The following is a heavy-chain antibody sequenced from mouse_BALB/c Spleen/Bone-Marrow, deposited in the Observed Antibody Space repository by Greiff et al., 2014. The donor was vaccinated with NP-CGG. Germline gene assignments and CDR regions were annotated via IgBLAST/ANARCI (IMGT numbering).Heavy chain of an antibody. Sequence: EVHLVESGGGLVKPGGSLKLSCAASGFTLSSYAMSWVRQTPEKRLEWVASISSGGSTYYPDSVKGRFTISRDNARNILYLQMSSLRSEDTAMYYCAREGDGYDPAWFAYWGQGTLVTVSA. CDR1: GFTLSSYA. CDR3: AREGDGYDPAWFAY. V-gene: IGHV5-6-5*01. D-gene: IGHD2-2*01. J-gene: IGHJ3*01. CDR2: ISSGGST.